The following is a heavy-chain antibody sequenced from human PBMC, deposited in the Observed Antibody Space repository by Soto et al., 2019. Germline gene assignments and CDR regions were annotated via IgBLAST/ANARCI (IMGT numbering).Heavy chain of an antibody. V-gene: IGHV4-59*01. CDR1: GGSIETFY. D-gene: IGHD6-19*01. CDR3: ARILRDSQGWYHHDF. J-gene: IGHJ4*02. Sequence: PSETLSLTCTVSGGSIETFYGSWIRQPPGKGLEWIAYISNSGSANYNPSLESRVTVSVDTAKKEFSLKLNSVTAADTATYYCARILRDSQGWYHHDFWGQGTLVTVSS. CDR2: ISNSGSA.